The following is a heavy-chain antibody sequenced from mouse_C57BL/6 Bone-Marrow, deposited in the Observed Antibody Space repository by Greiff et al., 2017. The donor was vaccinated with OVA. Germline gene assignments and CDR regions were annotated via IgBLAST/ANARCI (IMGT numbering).Heavy chain of an antibody. Sequence: VQLQQSGAELARPGASVKLSCKASGYTFTSYGLSWVKQRTGQGLEWIGEIYPRSGNTYYNEKFKGKATLPADKASSTAYMELRSLTAEDDAVYFCARLNLDYWGQGTSVTVSS. D-gene: IGHD1-3*01. V-gene: IGHV1-81*01. J-gene: IGHJ4*01. CDR2: IYPRSGNT. CDR1: GYTFTSYG. CDR3: ARLNLDY.